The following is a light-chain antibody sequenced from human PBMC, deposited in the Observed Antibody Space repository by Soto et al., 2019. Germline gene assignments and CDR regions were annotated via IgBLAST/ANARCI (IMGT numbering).Light chain of an antibody. CDR3: QQTSTTPPYT. CDR2: SAC. V-gene: IGKV1-39*01. Sequence: DILMTQSPSSLSASVGDRVTITCRASQSIDSFLRWYQQRPGKAPTVLIYSACSLQSRVPSRFSGSVSGTDFTLTINSLQPEASATYYCQQTSTTPPYTFGQGTKLEIK. J-gene: IGKJ2*01. CDR1: QSIDSF.